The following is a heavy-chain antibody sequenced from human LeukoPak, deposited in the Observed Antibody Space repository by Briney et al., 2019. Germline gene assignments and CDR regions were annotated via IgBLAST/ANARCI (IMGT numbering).Heavy chain of an antibody. CDR2: MNPSSGNT. Sequence: ASVKVSCKAAGYTFSSYDINWVRQAPGQGLEYTGWMNPSSGNTGYTQKFQGRITMTRDTSIGTAYMELSSLKSEDTALYYCTRMRGYTYGYWYLDLWGRGTLVTVSS. CDR1: GYTFSSYD. CDR3: TRMRGYTYGYWYLDL. D-gene: IGHD5-18*01. J-gene: IGHJ2*01. V-gene: IGHV1-8*01.